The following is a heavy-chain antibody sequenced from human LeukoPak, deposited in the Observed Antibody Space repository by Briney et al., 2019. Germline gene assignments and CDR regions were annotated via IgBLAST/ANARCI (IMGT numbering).Heavy chain of an antibody. V-gene: IGHV3-33*01. CDR1: GLTFNYYG. CDR3: ARDDDTNSRYSRFVY. Sequence: GRSLRLSCAASGLTFNYYGMHWVRQAPGKGLEWVAVLWSDGHKQYYADSVKGRFTLSRDTSKNTLYLQMNSLRAEDTAVYYCARDDDTNSRYSRFVYWGQGTLVTVSS. D-gene: IGHD2-8*01. CDR2: LWSDGHKQ. J-gene: IGHJ4*02.